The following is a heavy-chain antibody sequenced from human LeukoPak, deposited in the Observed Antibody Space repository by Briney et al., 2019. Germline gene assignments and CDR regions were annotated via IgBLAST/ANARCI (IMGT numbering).Heavy chain of an antibody. D-gene: IGHD6-19*01. J-gene: IGHJ3*02. V-gene: IGHV3-9*01. CDR2: ISWNSGSI. CDR3: AKLGSGLNDAFDT. Sequence: PGGSLRLSCAASGFTFDDYAMHWARQAPGKGLEWVSGISWNSGSIGYADSVKGRYTISRDNAKNSLYLQMNSLRAEDTALYYCAKLGSGLNDAFDTWGQGTMVTVSS. CDR1: GFTFDDYA.